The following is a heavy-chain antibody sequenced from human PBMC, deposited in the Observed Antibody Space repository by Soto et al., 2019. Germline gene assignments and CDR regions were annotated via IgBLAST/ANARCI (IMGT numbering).Heavy chain of an antibody. CDR1: GGSISRYY. V-gene: IGHV4-59*01. CDR2: IYYSGST. Sequence: SEALSLTCSVSGGSISRYYWRWIRQPPGKGLEWSAYIYYSGSTSCNPSLKRRVSISLDTSKNQFSLKLSSVTAADTAVYYCARTYDGSGPNSGGYGFDIWGQGTMVT. D-gene: IGHD3-22*01. CDR3: ARTYDGSGPNSGGYGFDI. J-gene: IGHJ3*02.